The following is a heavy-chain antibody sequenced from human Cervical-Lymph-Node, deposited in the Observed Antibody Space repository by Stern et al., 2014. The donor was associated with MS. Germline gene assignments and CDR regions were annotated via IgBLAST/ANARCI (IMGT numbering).Heavy chain of an antibody. CDR2: IYYRGTT. CDR3: ARATDL. Sequence: QVQLQESGPGLLRPSETLSLTCNVSGASITSHFWSWIRQPPGKGLEWIGYIYYRGTTNYNASIKGRVAISINTSKTQFSLRLSSVTAADTAVYYCARATDLWGQGILVTVSS. V-gene: IGHV4-59*11. CDR1: GASITSHF. J-gene: IGHJ5*02.